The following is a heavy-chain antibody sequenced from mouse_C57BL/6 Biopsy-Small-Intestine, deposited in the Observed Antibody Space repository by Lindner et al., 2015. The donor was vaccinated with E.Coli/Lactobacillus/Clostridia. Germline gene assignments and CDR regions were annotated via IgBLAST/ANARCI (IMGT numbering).Heavy chain of an antibody. CDR2: INPNSDYT. D-gene: IGHD2-3*01. CDR3: VWLLRDYALDY. CDR1: GYTFTSYW. Sequence: VQLQESGAELAKPGASVKMSCKASGYTFTSYWMHWVKQRPGQGLEWIGYINPNSDYTEFNQKFKDKATLTADKSSSTAYMQLSSLTSEDSAVYYCVWLLRDYALDYWGQGTSVTVSS. J-gene: IGHJ4*01. V-gene: IGHV1-7*01.